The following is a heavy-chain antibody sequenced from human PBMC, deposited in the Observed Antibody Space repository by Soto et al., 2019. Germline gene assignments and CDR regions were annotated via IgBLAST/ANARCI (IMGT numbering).Heavy chain of an antibody. D-gene: IGHD5-18*01. J-gene: IGHJ4*02. CDR2: ISYDGSNK. CDR3: AREAWIQLSFDY. Sequence: GGSLRLSCAASGFTFSSYAMHWVRQAPGKGLEWVAVISYDGSNKYYADSVKGRFTISRDNSKNTLYLQMNSLRDEDTAVYYCAREAWIQLSFDYWGQGTLVTVSS. CDR1: GFTFSSYA. V-gene: IGHV3-30-3*01.